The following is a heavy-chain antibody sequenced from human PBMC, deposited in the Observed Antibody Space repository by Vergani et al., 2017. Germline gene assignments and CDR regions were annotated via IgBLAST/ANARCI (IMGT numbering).Heavy chain of an antibody. V-gene: IGHV4-34*01. CDR1: GGSFTSYH. D-gene: IGHD4-11*01. CDR3: ARVNTETNGHLYYYYYMDV. CDR2: IDHTGRL. J-gene: IGHJ6*03. Sequence: QVQLQQWGGGLLKPSETLSLTCVVNGGSFTSYHWTWIRQSPGEGLEWVVDIDHTGRLDYNPSLKSRLTMSVDKSRNQFSLTLNSVTATDTAIYFCARVNTETNGHLYYYYYMDVWGQGTAVTVS.